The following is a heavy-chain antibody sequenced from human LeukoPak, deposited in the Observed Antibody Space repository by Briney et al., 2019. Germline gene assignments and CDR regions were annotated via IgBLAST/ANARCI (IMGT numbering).Heavy chain of an antibody. Sequence: SETLSLTCAVSGGSISSSNWWSWVRQPPGKRLEWIGEIYHSGSTNYNPSLKSRVTISVDKSKTQFSLKLSSVTAADTAVYYCARGDYGDQGYFDYWGQGTLVTVSS. CDR3: ARGDYGDQGYFDY. J-gene: IGHJ4*02. CDR1: GGSISSSNW. D-gene: IGHD4-17*01. CDR2: IYHSGST. V-gene: IGHV4-4*02.